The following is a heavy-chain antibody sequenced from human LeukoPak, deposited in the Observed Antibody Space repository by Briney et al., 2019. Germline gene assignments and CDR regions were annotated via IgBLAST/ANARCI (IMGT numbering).Heavy chain of an antibody. CDR1: GGTFSSYT. J-gene: IGHJ4*02. CDR3: AREGTRLYYDFFLDY. D-gene: IGHD3-3*01. CDR2: IIPILGIA. Sequence: GASVKVSCKASGGTFSSYTISWVRQAPGQGLEWMGRIIPILGIANYAQKFQGRVTITADKSTSTAYMELSSLRSEDTAVYYCAREGTRLYYDFFLDYWGQGTLVTVSS. V-gene: IGHV1-69*04.